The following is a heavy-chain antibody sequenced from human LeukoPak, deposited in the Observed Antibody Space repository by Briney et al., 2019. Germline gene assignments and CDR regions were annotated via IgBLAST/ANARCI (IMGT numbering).Heavy chain of an antibody. Sequence: GGSLRLSCAASGFTFSDYYMSWIRQAPGKGLEWVSYISSSGSTIYYADSVKGRFTISRDNAKNSLYLQMNSLRAEDTAAYYCARERTYYYDSSGYHNDYWGQGTLVTVSS. J-gene: IGHJ4*02. D-gene: IGHD3-22*01. V-gene: IGHV3-11*04. CDR3: ARERTYYYDSSGYHNDY. CDR1: GFTFSDYY. CDR2: ISSSGSTI.